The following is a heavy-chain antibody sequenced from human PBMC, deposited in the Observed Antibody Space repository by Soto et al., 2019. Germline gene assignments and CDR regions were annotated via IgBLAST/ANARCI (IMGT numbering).Heavy chain of an antibody. V-gene: IGHV1-18*01. CDR1: GYTFTSYG. J-gene: IGHJ5*02. CDR3: ALRYPSSWANWFDP. Sequence: ASVKVSCKASGYTFTSYGISWVRQAPGQGLEWMGWISAYNGNTNYAQKLQGRVTMTTDTSTSTAYMELRSLRSDDTAVYYCALRYPSSWANWFDPWGQGTLVTVS. D-gene: IGHD6-13*01. CDR2: ISAYNGNT.